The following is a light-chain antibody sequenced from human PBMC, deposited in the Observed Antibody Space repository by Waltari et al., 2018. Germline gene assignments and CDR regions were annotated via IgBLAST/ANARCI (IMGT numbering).Light chain of an antibody. CDR2: KAS. Sequence: DIQMAQSPSTLSASVGDRVTITCRASQSISSWLAWYQQKPGKVPNLLIYKASALESGVPSRFSGSGSATDFTLTISGLQPDDFATYVCQQYNSFPWTFGQGTKVEIK. J-gene: IGKJ1*01. CDR3: QQYNSFPWT. V-gene: IGKV1-5*03. CDR1: QSISSW.